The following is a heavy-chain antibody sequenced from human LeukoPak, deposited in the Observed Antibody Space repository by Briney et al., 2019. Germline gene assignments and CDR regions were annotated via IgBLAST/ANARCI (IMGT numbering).Heavy chain of an antibody. Sequence: SESLSLTCSVFGGSISNYYWSWIRQPPGKGLEWIGYMYSSGTTNYNPSLKSRVTISVDTSKNQFSLKLSSVTAADTAVYYCARGNYDLLTGYYNGWFDPWGQGTLVTVSS. V-gene: IGHV4-59*01. CDR2: MYSSGTT. CDR3: ARGNYDLLTGYYNGWFDP. J-gene: IGHJ5*02. CDR1: GGSISNYY. D-gene: IGHD3-9*01.